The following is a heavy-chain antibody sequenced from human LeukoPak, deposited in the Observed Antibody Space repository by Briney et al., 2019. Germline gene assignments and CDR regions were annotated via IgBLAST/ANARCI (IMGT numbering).Heavy chain of an antibody. CDR2: IRSKAYGGTT. D-gene: IGHD2-8*01. J-gene: IGHJ4*02. CDR3: ATDNGGESGFDY. V-gene: IGHV3-49*04. CDR1: GFIFGDYA. Sequence: GGSLRLSCTTSGFIFGDYAMTWVRQAPGKGLEWVGFIRSKAYGGTTEYAASVKGRFTISRDDSKSIAYLQMNSLKTEDTAVYYCATDNGGESGFDYWGQGTLATVSS.